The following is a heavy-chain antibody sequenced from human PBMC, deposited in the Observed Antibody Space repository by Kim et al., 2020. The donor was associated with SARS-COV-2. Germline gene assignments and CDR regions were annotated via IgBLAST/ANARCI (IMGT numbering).Heavy chain of an antibody. CDR3: ARGRRWLPMYYFDY. CDR2: INHSGST. CDR1: GGSFSGYY. V-gene: IGHV4-34*01. D-gene: IGHD5-12*01. J-gene: IGHJ4*02. Sequence: SETLSLTCAVYGGSFSGYYWSWIRQPPGKGLEWIGEINHSGSTNYNPSLKSRVTISVDTSKNQFSLKLSSVTAADTAVYYCARGRRWLPMYYFDYWGQGTLVTVSS.